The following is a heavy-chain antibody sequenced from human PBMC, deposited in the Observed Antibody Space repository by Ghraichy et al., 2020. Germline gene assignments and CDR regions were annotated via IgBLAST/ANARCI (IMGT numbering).Heavy chain of an antibody. Sequence: GESLNISCAASGFTFSNYSMSWVRQSPGKGLEWVSSITISSGNIIYAGSVKGRFTISRDNSMNSLYLQMKSLRDEDSAIYYCARGHIQIRVTTYDGMEPWGQGTLVTVSS. CDR1: GFTFSNYS. D-gene: IGHD4-11*01. CDR2: ITISSGNI. CDR3: ARGHIQIRVTTYDGMEP. J-gene: IGHJ5*01. V-gene: IGHV3-48*02.